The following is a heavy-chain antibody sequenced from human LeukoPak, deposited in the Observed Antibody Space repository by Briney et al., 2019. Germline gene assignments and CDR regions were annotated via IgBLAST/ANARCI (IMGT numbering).Heavy chain of an antibody. CDR2: ISGSGGST. J-gene: IGHJ2*01. CDR1: GFTFSSYA. V-gene: IGHV3-23*01. Sequence: GGSLRLSCAASGFTFSSYAMSWVRQAPGKGLGWLSAISGSGGSTYYADSVKGRFTISRDNSKNTLYLQMNSLRAEDTAVYYCAKDRTVGASYWYFDLWGRGTLVTVSS. D-gene: IGHD1-26*01. CDR3: AKDRTVGASYWYFDL.